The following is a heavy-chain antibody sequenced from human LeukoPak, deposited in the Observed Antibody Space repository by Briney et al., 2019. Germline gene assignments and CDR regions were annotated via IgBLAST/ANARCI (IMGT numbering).Heavy chain of an antibody. Sequence: GGSLRLSCAAPGFTFSNAWMSWVRQAPGKGLEWVGRIKSKTGGGTTDYAAPVRGRFTISRDDSKNTLYLQMNSLKTEDTAVYYCTTYLAYCGGDCYSPFDYWGQGTLVTVSS. V-gene: IGHV3-15*01. J-gene: IGHJ4*02. CDR1: GFTFSNAW. CDR2: IKSKTGGGTT. CDR3: TTYLAYCGGDCYSPFDY. D-gene: IGHD2-21*02.